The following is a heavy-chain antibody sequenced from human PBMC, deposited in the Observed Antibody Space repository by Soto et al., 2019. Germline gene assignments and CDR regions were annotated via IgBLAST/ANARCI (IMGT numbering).Heavy chain of an antibody. CDR1: GDSVSSNSSA. CDR2: TYYRSKWYN. CDR3: LRGIGYIDS. D-gene: IGHD3-3*01. V-gene: IGHV6-1*01. Sequence: QVQLQQSGPGLVKPSQTLSLTCAISGDSVSSNSSAWSWIRQSPSRGLERLGRTYYRSKWYNDSAVSVKSRITIIPDTSKNQFSLRLKFVTHEDTAVYYCLRGIGYIDSWGQGTLVTVSS. J-gene: IGHJ4*02.